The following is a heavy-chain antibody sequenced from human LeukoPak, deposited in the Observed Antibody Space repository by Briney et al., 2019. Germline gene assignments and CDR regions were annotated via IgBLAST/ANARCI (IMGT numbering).Heavy chain of an antibody. CDR1: GFTFSSYA. CDR3: ARVYGRYVDY. D-gene: IGHD1-14*01. CDR2: IYPGDSDT. Sequence: PGGSLRLSCAASGFTFSSYAMSWVRQMPGKGLEWMGIIYPGDSDTRYRPSFQGQVSISADKSITTAYLQWSSLKASDSAMYYCARVYGRYVDYWGQGTLVTVTS. V-gene: IGHV5-51*01. J-gene: IGHJ4*02.